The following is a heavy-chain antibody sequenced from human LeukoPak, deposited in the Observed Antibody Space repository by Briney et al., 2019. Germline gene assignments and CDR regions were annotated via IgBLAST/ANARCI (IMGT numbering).Heavy chain of an antibody. D-gene: IGHD4-17*01. CDR3: ARGVHYDGFDY. CDR1: GGSISSSSYY. J-gene: IGHJ4*02. V-gene: IGHV4-39*07. CDR2: IYYSGST. Sequence: SETLSLTCTVSGGSISSSSYYWGWIRQPPGKGLEWIGSIYYSGSTYYNPSLKSRVTISVDTSKNQFSLKLSSVTAADTAVYYCARGVHYDGFDYWGQGTLVTVSS.